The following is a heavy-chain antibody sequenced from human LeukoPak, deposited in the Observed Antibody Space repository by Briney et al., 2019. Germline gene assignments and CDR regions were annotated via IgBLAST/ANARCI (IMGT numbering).Heavy chain of an antibody. Sequence: PGGSLRLSCAASGFTFSSYSMNWVRQAPGKGLEWVSSISSSSSYIYYADSVKGRFTISRDNAKNSLYLQMNSLRAEDTAVYYCAKEVYSSSSGGADYWGQGTLVTVSS. D-gene: IGHD6-6*01. V-gene: IGHV3-21*04. J-gene: IGHJ4*02. CDR3: AKEVYSSSSGGADY. CDR2: ISSSSSYI. CDR1: GFTFSSYS.